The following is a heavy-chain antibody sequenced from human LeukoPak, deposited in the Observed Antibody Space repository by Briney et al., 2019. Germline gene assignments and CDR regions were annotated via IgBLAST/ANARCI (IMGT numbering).Heavy chain of an antibody. CDR3: ARYVLPGATRAFDY. D-gene: IGHD1-26*01. CDR2: ISGSGGST. Sequence: GGSLRLSCAASGFTFSSYAMSWVRQAPGKGLEWVSAISGSGGSTYYADSVKGRFTISRDNSMNTLSLQMNSLRVEDTALYYCARYVLPGATRAFDYWGQGSLITVSS. V-gene: IGHV3-23*01. J-gene: IGHJ4*02. CDR1: GFTFSSYA.